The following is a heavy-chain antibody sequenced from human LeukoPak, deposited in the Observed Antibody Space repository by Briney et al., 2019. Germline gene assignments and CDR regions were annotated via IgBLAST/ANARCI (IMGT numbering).Heavy chain of an antibody. Sequence: SVKVSFKASGGTFSSYAISWVRQAPGQGLEWMGRIIPILGIANYAQKFQGRVTITADKSTSTAYMELSSLRSEDTAVYYCARGGDTMIVVPDYWGQGTLVTVSS. CDR2: IIPILGIA. D-gene: IGHD3-22*01. CDR1: GGTFSSYA. V-gene: IGHV1-69*04. CDR3: ARGGDTMIVVPDY. J-gene: IGHJ4*02.